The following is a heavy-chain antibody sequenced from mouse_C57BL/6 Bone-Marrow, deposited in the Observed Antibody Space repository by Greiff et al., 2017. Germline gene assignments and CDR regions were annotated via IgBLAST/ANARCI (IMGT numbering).Heavy chain of an antibody. CDR2: IYPGSGST. V-gene: IGHV1-55*01. J-gene: IGHJ3*01. D-gene: IGHD2-3*01. CDR3: ARYDGYYGWFAY. CDR1: GYTFTSYW. Sequence: VKLQQPGAELVKPGASVKMSCKASGYTFTSYWITWVKQRPGQGLEWIGDIYPGSGSTNYNEKFKSKATLTVDTSSSTAYMQLSSLTSEDSAVYYCARYDGYYGWFAYWGQGTLVTVSA.